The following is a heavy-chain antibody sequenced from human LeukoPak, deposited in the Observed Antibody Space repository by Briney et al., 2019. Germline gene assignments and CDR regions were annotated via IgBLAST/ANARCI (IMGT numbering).Heavy chain of an antibody. CDR1: GGSFSGYY. CDR3: ARGLPSNYYYYYYMDV. CDR2: INHSGST. J-gene: IGHJ6*03. Sequence: SETLSLTCAVYGGSFSGYYWSWIRQPPGKGLEWIGEINHSGSTNYNPSLKSRVTISVDTSKNQFSLKLSSVTAADTAVYYCARGLPSNYYYYYYMDVWGKGTTVTVSS. V-gene: IGHV4-34*01.